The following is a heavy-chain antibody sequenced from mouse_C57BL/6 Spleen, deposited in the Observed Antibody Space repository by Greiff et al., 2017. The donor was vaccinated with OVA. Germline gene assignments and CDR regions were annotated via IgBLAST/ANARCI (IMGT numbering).Heavy chain of an antibody. V-gene: IGHV1-61*01. D-gene: IGHD2-3*01. CDR3: ARSHDGYVAD. Sequence: QVQLQQPGAELVRPGSSVKLSCKASGYTFTSSWMDWVKQRPGQGLEWIGNIYPSDSETQYNQKFKDKATVTVDKSSSTAYMQLSSLTSEDSAVYYCARSHDGYVADWGQGTLVTVSA. J-gene: IGHJ3*01. CDR1: GYTFTSSW. CDR2: IYPSDSET.